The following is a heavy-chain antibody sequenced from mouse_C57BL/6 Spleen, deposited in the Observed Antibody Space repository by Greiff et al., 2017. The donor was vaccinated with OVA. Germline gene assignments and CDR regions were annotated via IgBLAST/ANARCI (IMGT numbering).Heavy chain of an antibody. J-gene: IGHJ2*01. CDR3: ARSGLDYLDY. D-gene: IGHD2-2*01. CDR2: ITPSNGGT. CDR1: GYTFTSYW. Sequence: QVQLQQPGPELVKPGASVKLSCKASGYTFTSYWMHWVKQRPGQGLEWIGNITPSNGGTTYNEKFKSKAPMTVNKSSSTAYMQRSSLTSEDSAVYYCARSGLDYLDYWGQGTTLTVSS. V-gene: IGHV1-53*01.